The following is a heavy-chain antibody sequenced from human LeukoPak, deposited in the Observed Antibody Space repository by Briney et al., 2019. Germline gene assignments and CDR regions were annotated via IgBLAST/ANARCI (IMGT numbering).Heavy chain of an antibody. Sequence: GASVKVSCKASGYTFTSYDINWVRQATGQGLEWMGWMNPNSGNTGYAQKLQGRVTMTRNTSISTAYMELSSLRSEDTAVYYCARGRTVAGTRANALHYWGPGTLVTVSS. CDR3: ARGRTVAGTRANALHY. V-gene: IGHV1-8*01. D-gene: IGHD6-19*01. J-gene: IGHJ4*02. CDR1: GYTFTSYD. CDR2: MNPNSGNT.